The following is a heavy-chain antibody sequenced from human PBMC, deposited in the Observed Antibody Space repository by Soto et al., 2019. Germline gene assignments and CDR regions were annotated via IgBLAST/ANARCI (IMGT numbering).Heavy chain of an antibody. Sequence: PGGSLRLSCAAAGFSFSSYAMNWVRQAPGKGLEWVSTISGSGSSTYYADSVKGRFTISRDNSKNTLYLQMNSPRAEDTAVYYCAKRAAGSFFDYWGQGTLVTVSS. J-gene: IGHJ4*02. CDR1: GFSFSSYA. CDR3: AKRAAGSFFDY. V-gene: IGHV3-23*01. D-gene: IGHD6-19*01. CDR2: ISGSGSST.